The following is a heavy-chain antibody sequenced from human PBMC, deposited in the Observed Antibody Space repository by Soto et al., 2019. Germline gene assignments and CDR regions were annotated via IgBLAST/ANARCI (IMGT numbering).Heavy chain of an antibody. CDR2: IYPGDSDT. CDR3: ARTPCGGDCFDAFDI. J-gene: IGHJ3*02. Sequence: GESLKISCKGSGYSFTSYWIGWVRQMPGKGLEWMGIIYPGDSDTRYSPSFQGQVTISADKSISTAYLQWSSLKASDTAMYYCARTPCGGDCFDAFDIWGKGTMVTVSS. D-gene: IGHD2-21*02. CDR1: GYSFTSYW. V-gene: IGHV5-51*01.